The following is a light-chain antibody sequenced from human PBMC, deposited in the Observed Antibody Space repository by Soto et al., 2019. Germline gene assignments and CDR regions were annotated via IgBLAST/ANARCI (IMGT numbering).Light chain of an antibody. CDR3: QKYNSARWT. Sequence: DIQLTQSPSFLSASVGDRVTITCRASQGISSYLAWYQQKPGKAPKLLIYAASTLQSGVPSRFSGSGSGTEFTLTISSLQPDDFATYYGQKYNSARWTFGQGTKVDIK. CDR1: QGISSY. V-gene: IGKV1-9*01. J-gene: IGKJ1*01. CDR2: AAS.